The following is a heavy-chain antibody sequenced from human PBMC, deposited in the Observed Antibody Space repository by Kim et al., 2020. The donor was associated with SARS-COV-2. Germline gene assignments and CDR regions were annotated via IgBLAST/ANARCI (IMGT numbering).Heavy chain of an antibody. CDR3: AKRGHSSSWYPRNYYYYYGMDV. D-gene: IGHD6-13*01. Sequence: ASVKVSCKASGYTFTSYDINWVRQATGQGLEWMGWMNPNSGNTGYAQKFQGRVTMTRNTSISTAYMELSSLRSEDTAVYYCAKRGHSSSWYPRNYYYYYGMDVWGQGTTVTVSS. J-gene: IGHJ6*02. V-gene: IGHV1-8*01. CDR1: GYTFTSYD. CDR2: MNPNSGNT.